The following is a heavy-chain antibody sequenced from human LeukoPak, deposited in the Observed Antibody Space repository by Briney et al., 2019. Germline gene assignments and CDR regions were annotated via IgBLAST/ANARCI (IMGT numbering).Heavy chain of an antibody. J-gene: IGHJ4*03. CDR2: ISGSGSNI. D-gene: IGHD4-17*01. V-gene: IGHV3-48*03. CDR1: GFTFSNYE. CDR3: ARENYGDCFDY. Sequence: GGSLRLSCAASGFTFSNYEMNWVRQAPGKGLEWVAYISGSGSNIYYADSVKGRFTISRDNAKNSLYLQMNSLRAEDTAVYYCARENYGDCFDYWGKGTTVTISS.